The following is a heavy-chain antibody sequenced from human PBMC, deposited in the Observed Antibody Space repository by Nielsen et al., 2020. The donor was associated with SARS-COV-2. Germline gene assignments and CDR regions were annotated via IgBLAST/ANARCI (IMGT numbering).Heavy chain of an antibody. Sequence: GALKISCAASGFTVSSNYMSWVRQAPGKGLEWVSVIYSGGSTYYADSVKGRFTISRDNSKNTLYLQMNSLRAEDTAVYYCAREIRWFDYWGQGTLVTVSS. V-gene: IGHV3-66*01. D-gene: IGHD4-23*01. CDR1: GFTVSSNY. J-gene: IGHJ4*02. CDR3: AREIRWFDY. CDR2: IYSGGST.